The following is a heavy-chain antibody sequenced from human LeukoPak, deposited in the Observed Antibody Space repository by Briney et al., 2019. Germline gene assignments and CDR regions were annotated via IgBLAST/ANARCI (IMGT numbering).Heavy chain of an antibody. CDR1: GFTFSSYA. V-gene: IGHV3-23*01. CDR3: ARVSGSYLGGEYDY. J-gene: IGHJ4*02. CDR2: ISGSGGST. D-gene: IGHD1-26*01. Sequence: GGSLRLSCAASGFTFSSYAMTWVRQAPGKGLEWVSAISGSGGSTYYADSVKGRFTISRDNSKNTLYLQMNSLRAEDTAVYYCARVSGSYLGGEYDYWGQGTLVTVSS.